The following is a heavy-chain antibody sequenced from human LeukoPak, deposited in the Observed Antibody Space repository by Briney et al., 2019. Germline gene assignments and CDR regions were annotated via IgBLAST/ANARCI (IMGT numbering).Heavy chain of an antibody. D-gene: IGHD2-15*01. CDR1: GYTFTSYG. V-gene: IGHV1-8*02. CDR3: ARAGGYCGRISCPYYFDY. Sequence: ASVKVSCKASGYTFTSYGISWVRQAPGQGLEWMGWMNPNSGNTDYAQKFQGRVTMTRNTSISTAYMELSSLRSEDTAVYYCARAGGYCGRISCPYYFDYWGQGSLVAVSS. CDR2: MNPNSGNT. J-gene: IGHJ4*02.